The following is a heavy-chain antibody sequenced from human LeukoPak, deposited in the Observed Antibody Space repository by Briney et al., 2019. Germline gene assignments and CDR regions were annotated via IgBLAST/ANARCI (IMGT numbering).Heavy chain of an antibody. CDR2: INHSGST. V-gene: IGHV4-34*01. J-gene: IGHJ3*02. CDR1: GGSFSGYY. Sequence: PSETLSLTCAVYGGSFSGYYWSWIRQPPGKGLEWIGEINHSGSTNYNPSLKSRVTISVDTSKNQFSLKLSSVTAADTAVYYCARGKGRYCSGGSCYSAGAFDIWGQGTMVTVSS. D-gene: IGHD2-15*01. CDR3: ARGKGRYCSGGSCYSAGAFDI.